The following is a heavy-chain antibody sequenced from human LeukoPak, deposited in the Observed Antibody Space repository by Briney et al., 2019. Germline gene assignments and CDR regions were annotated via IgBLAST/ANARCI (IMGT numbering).Heavy chain of an antibody. Sequence: PSETLSLTCTVSGGSISSYYWSWIRQPPGKGLEWVGYIYYSGSTNYNPSLKSRVTISVDTAKKPFSLQLSTVTAADTAVYSCARGPYYGSGSQFDYWGQGTLVTVSS. CDR1: GGSISSYY. V-gene: IGHV4-59*01. CDR3: ARGPYYGSGSQFDY. J-gene: IGHJ4*02. D-gene: IGHD3-10*01. CDR2: IYYSGST.